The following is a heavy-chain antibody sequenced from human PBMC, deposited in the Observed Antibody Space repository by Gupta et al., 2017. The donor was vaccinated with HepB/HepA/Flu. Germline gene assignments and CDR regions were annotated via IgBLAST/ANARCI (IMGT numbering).Heavy chain of an antibody. CDR2: IYYSGST. V-gene: IGHV4-39*01. CDR1: GGSISSSSYY. D-gene: IGHD3-22*01. CDR3: ARSLVGTYYYDRSGYYNWFDP. J-gene: IGHJ5*02. Sequence: QLQLQESGPGLVKPSETLSLTCTVSGGSISSSSYYWGWIRQPPGKGLEWIGSIYYSGSTYYTPSLKSPVTISVDTSKNQFSLKLSSVTAADTAVYYCARSLVGTYYYDRSGYYNWFDPWGQGTLVTVSS.